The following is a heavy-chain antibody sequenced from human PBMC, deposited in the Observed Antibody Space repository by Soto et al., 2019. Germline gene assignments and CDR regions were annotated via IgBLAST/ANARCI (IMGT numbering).Heavy chain of an antibody. CDR3: ARDTVTQTPYYYYYGMDV. CDR1: GYTFTSYG. V-gene: IGHV1-18*01. CDR2: ISAYNGNT. D-gene: IGHD4-17*01. Sequence: QVQLVQSGAEVKKPGASVKVSCKASGYTFTSYGISWVRQAPGQGLEWMGWISAYNGNTNYAQKLQGRVTMTTDPSTSTAYMELRSLRSDDTAVYYCARDTVTQTPYYYYYGMDVWGQGTTVTVSS. J-gene: IGHJ6*02.